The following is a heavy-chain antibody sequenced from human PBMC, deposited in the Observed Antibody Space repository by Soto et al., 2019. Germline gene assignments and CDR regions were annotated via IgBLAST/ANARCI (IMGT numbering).Heavy chain of an antibody. V-gene: IGHV4-34*01. J-gene: IGHJ4*02. CDR1: GGSFSGYY. D-gene: IGHD2-21*01. CDR2: INHSGRT. CDR3: ARAKIAGLFDY. Sequence: QVQLQQWGAGLLKPSETLSLTCAVYGGSFSGYYWTWIRQPPGTGLEWIGEINHSGRTNYNPSLKRRVTLSVDTSKNQFSLKLTSVTAADTAVYYCARAKIAGLFDYWGQGTLVTVSS.